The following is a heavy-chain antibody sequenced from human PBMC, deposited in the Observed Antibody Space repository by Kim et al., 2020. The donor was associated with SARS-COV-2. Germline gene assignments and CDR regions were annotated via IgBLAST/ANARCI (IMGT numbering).Heavy chain of an antibody. CDR3: ARDSGTITMIVVVPWPAFDI. CDR1: GYSISSGYY. CDR2: IYHSGST. Sequence: SETLSLTCTVSGYSISSGYYWGWIRQPPGKGLEWIGSIYHSGSTYYNPSLKSRVTISVDTSKNQFSLKLSSVTAADTAVYYCARDSGTITMIVVVPWPAFDIWGQGTMVTVSS. D-gene: IGHD3-22*01. J-gene: IGHJ3*02. V-gene: IGHV4-38-2*02.